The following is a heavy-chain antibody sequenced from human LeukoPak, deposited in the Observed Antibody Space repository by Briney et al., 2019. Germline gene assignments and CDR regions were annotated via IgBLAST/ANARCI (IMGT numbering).Heavy chain of an antibody. J-gene: IGHJ6*02. CDR3: ARGGGLDV. CDR2: IKEDGSER. V-gene: IGHV3-7*03. CDR1: AFIFSGHW. D-gene: IGHD3-16*01. Sequence: GGSLRLSCEGSAFIFSGHWMNWVRQTPGKGLEWVASIKEDGSERQYLDSVKGRFTISRDNAKNSLYLQMSNLRAEDTAVYFCARGGGLDVWGQGATVTVSS.